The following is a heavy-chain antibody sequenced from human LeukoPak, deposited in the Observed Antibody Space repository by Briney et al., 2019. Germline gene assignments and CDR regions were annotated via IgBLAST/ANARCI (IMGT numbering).Heavy chain of an antibody. Sequence: ASVRVSCKASGYTFTSYYMHWVRQAPGQGLEWMGIINPSGGSTSYAQKFQGRVTMTRDTSTSTVYMELSSLRSEDTAVYYCARDPYNSGDRVGHYFDYWGQGTLVTVSS. D-gene: IGHD1-20*01. V-gene: IGHV1-46*01. J-gene: IGHJ4*02. CDR3: ARDPYNSGDRVGHYFDY. CDR1: GYTFTSYY. CDR2: INPSGGST.